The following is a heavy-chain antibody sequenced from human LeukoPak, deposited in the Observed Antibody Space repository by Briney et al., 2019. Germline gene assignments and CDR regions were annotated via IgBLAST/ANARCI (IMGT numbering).Heavy chain of an antibody. D-gene: IGHD2-2*01. J-gene: IGHJ6*03. Sequence: ASVKVSCKASGYTFSNYGIAWVRQAPGQGLEWMGWISGYQGSTKYAQNFQGRVTMTRNTSISTAYMELSSLRSEDTAVYYCAREIGYCSSTSCYFHYYYYYMDVWGKGTTVTVSS. CDR2: ISGYQGST. CDR1: GYTFSNYG. CDR3: AREIGYCSSTSCYFHYYYYYMDV. V-gene: IGHV1-18*01.